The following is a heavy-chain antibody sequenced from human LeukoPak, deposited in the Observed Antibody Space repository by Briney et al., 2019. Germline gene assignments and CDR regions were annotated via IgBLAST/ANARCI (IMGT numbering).Heavy chain of an antibody. V-gene: IGHV1-2*02. CDR1: GYTFTGYY. D-gene: IGHD6-6*01. J-gene: IGHJ4*02. Sequence: ASVKVSCKASGYTFTGYYMHWVRQAPGQGPEWMGWINPKSGVTNYAQKFRGRVTMTSDTSISTAYMNFSRLRSDDTAMYYCARDLGVAVRPFSLFYWGQGTLVTVSS. CDR2: INPKSGVT. CDR3: ARDLGVAVRPFSLFY.